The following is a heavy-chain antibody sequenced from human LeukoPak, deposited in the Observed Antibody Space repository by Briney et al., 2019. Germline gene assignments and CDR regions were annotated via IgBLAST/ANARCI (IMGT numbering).Heavy chain of an antibody. V-gene: IGHV3-66*01. D-gene: IGHD3-22*01. CDR2: IYSGGST. CDR3: AGGDYDSSGYYDH. J-gene: IGHJ4*02. CDR1: GFTVSSNY. Sequence: GGSLRLSCAASGFTVSSNYMSWVRQAPGKGLEWVSVIYSGGSTYYADSVKGRFTISRDNSKNTLYLQMNSLRAEDTAVYYCAGGDYDSSGYYDHWGQGTLVTVSS.